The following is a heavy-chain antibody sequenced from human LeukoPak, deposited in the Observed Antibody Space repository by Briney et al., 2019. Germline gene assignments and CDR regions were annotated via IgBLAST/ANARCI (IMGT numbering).Heavy chain of an antibody. CDR2: IYYSGST. J-gene: IGHJ3*02. CDR1: GGSISSYY. Sequence: PSETLSLTCTVSGGSISSYYWSWIRQPPGKGLEWIGYIYYSGSTNYNPSLKSRVTISVDTSKNQFSLKLSSVTAADTAVYYCARVGYSSGWTTFGAFDIWGQGTMVTVSS. D-gene: IGHD6-19*01. CDR3: ARVGYSSGWTTFGAFDI. V-gene: IGHV4-59*01.